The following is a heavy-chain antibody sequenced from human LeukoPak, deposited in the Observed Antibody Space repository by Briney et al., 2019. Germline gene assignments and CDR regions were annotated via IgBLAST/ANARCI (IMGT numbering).Heavy chain of an antibody. V-gene: IGHV3-21*01. Sequence: GGSLRLSCAASGFTFSSYSMNWVRQAPGKGLEWVSSISSSSSYIYYADSVKGRFTISRDNAKNPLYLQMNSLRAEDTAVYYCARVEDGYKAPSDYYYYMDVWGKGTTVTVSS. CDR1: GFTFSSYS. CDR3: ARVEDGYKAPSDYYYYMDV. D-gene: IGHD5-24*01. CDR2: ISSSSSYI. J-gene: IGHJ6*03.